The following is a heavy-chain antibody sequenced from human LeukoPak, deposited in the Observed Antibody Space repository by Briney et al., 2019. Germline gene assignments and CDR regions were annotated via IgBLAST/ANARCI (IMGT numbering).Heavy chain of an antibody. J-gene: IGHJ4*02. D-gene: IGHD7-27*01. V-gene: IGHV4-34*01. CDR2: INHSGST. CDR3: ARANWGSIDD. Sequence: SETLSLTCAVYGGSFSGYYWSWIRQPPGKGLEWIGEINHSGSTNYNPSLKSRVTISVDTSKNQFSLKLSSVTAADTAVYYCARANWGSIDDWGQGSLVTVSS. CDR1: GGSFSGYY.